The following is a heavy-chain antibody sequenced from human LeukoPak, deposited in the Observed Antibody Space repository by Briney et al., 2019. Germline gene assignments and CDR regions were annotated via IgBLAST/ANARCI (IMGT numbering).Heavy chain of an antibody. J-gene: IGHJ4*02. Sequence: PGGSLRLSCAGPGFTFTTSAMNWVRQAPGKGLEWVSSISTGRSNIYYAESVKGRFIISRDNTKNSLFLQMNSLRVDDMAVYYCARVRGAMFRSGWSDYWGQGTLVTVSS. D-gene: IGHD6-13*01. V-gene: IGHV3-21*01. CDR1: GFTFTTSA. CDR2: ISTGRSNI. CDR3: ARVRGAMFRSGWSDY.